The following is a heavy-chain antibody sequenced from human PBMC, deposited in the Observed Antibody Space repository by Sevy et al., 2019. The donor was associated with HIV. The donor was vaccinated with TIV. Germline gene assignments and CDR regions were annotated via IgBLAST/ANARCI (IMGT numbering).Heavy chain of an antibody. CDR1: GYTFTTYA. Sequence: ASVKVSCKASGYTFTTYAIHWVRQAPGQRLEWMGRINTGNGNTKYSQNLQGRITFTRDTSASTTYMELSSLRSEDTAVYYCAKDSMYSSGWIFDYWGQGTLVTVSS. V-gene: IGHV1-3*04. CDR2: INTGNGNT. D-gene: IGHD6-19*01. J-gene: IGHJ4*02. CDR3: AKDSMYSSGWIFDY.